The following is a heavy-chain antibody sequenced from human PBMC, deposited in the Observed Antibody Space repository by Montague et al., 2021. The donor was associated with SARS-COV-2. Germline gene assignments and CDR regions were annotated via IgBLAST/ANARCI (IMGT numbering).Heavy chain of an antibody. CDR3: TSGREGNYNVMDV. CDR2: TYYRSKWYN. V-gene: IGHV6-1*01. J-gene: IGHJ6*02. Sequence: CAKSGDSVSSNSATWNWVRQSPSRGLEWLGRTYYRSKWYNDYAVSVRGRVTINPDTSKNQFSLQLNSVTPEDTAIYYCTSGREGNYNVMDVWGQGTTVTVSS. D-gene: IGHD1-1*01. CDR1: GDSVSSNSAT.